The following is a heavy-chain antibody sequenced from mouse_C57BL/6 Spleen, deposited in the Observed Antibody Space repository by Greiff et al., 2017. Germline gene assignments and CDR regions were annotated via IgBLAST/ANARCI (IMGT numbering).Heavy chain of an antibody. J-gene: IGHJ1*03. Sequence: EVKVVESGGGLVKPGGSLKLSCAASGFTFSSYAMSWVRQTPEKRLEWVATISDGGSYTYYPDNVKGRFTISRDNAKNNLYLQMSHLKSEDTAMYYCAREGSSYGYFDVWGTGTTVTVSS. D-gene: IGHD1-1*01. CDR2: ISDGGSYT. CDR1: GFTFSSYA. CDR3: AREGSSYGYFDV. V-gene: IGHV5-4*01.